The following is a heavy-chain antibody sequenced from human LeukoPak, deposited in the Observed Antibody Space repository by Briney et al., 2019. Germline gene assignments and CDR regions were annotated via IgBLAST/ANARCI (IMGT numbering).Heavy chain of an antibody. CDR1: GGSFSGYY. CDR3: ARGTPPSSSYDY. J-gene: IGHJ4*02. CDR2: INHSGST. D-gene: IGHD6-6*01. V-gene: IGHV4-34*01. Sequence: PSETLSLTCAVYGGSFSGYYWSWIRQPPGKGLEWIGEINHSGSTNYNPSLKSRVTISVDTSKNQFSLKLSSVTAADTAVYYCARGTPPSSSYDYRGQGTLVTVSS.